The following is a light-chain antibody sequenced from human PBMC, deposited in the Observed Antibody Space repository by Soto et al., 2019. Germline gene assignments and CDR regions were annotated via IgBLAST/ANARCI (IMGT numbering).Light chain of an antibody. CDR1: QSVSSY. CDR3: QQYGRTPLT. Sequence: EIVLTHSPATLSLSPGEGATLSCRASQSVSSYLAWYQQKPGQAPRLLIYAASTRATGIPDRFSGSGSGADFTLTINRLEPEDFAVYFCQQYGRTPLTFGGGTKVDIK. J-gene: IGKJ4*01. CDR2: AAS. V-gene: IGKV3-20*01.